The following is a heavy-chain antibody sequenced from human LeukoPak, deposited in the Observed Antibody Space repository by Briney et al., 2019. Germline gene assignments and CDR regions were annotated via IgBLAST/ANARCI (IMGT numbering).Heavy chain of an antibody. CDR3: AKQGFGESLFDP. CDR2: ISYDGSNK. D-gene: IGHD3-10*01. CDR1: GFTFSSYG. V-gene: IGHV3-30*18. J-gene: IGHJ5*02. Sequence: GGSLRLSCAASGFTFSSYGMHWVRQAPGKGLEWVAVISYDGSNKYYADSVKGRFTISRDNSKNTLYLQTNSLRAEDTAVYYCAKQGFGESLFDPWGQGTLVTVSS.